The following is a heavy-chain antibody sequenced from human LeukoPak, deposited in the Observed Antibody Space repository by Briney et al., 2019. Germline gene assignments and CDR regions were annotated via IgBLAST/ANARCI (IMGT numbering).Heavy chain of an antibody. D-gene: IGHD1-14*01. V-gene: IGHV4-34*01. J-gene: IGHJ4*02. Sequence: SETLSLTCAVYGGSFSGYYWSWIRQPPGKGLEWIGEINHSGSTNYNPSLKSRVTISLDTSKNQFSLKLSSVTAADTAVYYCAIDRRPEGFDYRGQGTLVTVSS. CDR2: INHSGST. CDR3: AIDRRPEGFDY. CDR1: GGSFSGYY.